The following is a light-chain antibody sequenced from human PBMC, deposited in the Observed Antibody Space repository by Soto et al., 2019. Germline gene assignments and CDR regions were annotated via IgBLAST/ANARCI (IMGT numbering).Light chain of an antibody. CDR2: ETT. V-gene: IGKV1-9*01. J-gene: IGKJ4*01. CDR1: QSIDSY. Sequence: IQLTQSPSSLSASVGDSVTITCRTSQSIDSYLAWDQQRPGKVPQLLIYETTILQSGVSSRFSGSGAGTDFTLTISSLQVEDFATYYCQQTRSYPSTFGGGTKVDIK. CDR3: QQTRSYPST.